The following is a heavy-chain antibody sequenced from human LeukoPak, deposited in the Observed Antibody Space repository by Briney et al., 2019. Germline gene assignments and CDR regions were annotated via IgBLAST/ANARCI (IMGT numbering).Heavy chain of an antibody. Sequence: SQTLSPTCTVSGGSISSGDYYWSWIRQPPGKGLEWIGYIYYSGSTYYNPSLKSRVTISVDTSKNQFSLKLSSVTAADTAVYYCAREVYYYDSSGYYDDYWGQGTLVTVSS. D-gene: IGHD3-22*01. V-gene: IGHV4-30-4*08. J-gene: IGHJ4*02. CDR3: AREVYYYDSSGYYDDY. CDR1: GGSISSGDYY. CDR2: IYYSGST.